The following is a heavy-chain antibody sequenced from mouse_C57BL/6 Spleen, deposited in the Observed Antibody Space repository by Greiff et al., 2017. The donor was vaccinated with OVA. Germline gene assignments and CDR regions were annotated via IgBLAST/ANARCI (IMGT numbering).Heavy chain of an antibody. D-gene: IGHD2-5*01. CDR3: ARLAYYSNYFDY. CDR1: GYTFTSYW. J-gene: IGHJ2*01. Sequence: QVQLQQPGAELVKPGASVKMSCKASGYTFTSYWITWVKQWPGQGLEWIGDIYPGSGSANYNEKFKSKATLTVDTSSSTAYMQLSILTSEDSAVYYCARLAYYSNYFDYWGQGTTLTVSS. CDR2: IYPGSGSA. V-gene: IGHV1-55*01.